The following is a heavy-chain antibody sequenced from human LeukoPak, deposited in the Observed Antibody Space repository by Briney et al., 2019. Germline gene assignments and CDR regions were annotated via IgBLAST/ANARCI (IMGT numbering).Heavy chain of an antibody. CDR3: ARSYKSSGWPLFDY. CDR2: ISAYNGNT. Sequence: ASVKVSCKASGYTFTSYGISWVRQAPGQGLEWMGWISAYNGNTNYAQKLQGRVTMTTDTSTSTAYMELRSLRSDDTAVYYCARSYKSSGWPLFDYWGQGTLVTVSS. J-gene: IGHJ4*02. D-gene: IGHD6-19*01. V-gene: IGHV1-18*01. CDR1: GYTFTSYG.